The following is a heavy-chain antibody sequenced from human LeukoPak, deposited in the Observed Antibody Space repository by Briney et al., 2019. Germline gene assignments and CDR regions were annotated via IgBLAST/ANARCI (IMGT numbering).Heavy chain of an antibody. Sequence: PGGSLRLSCAASGFTFSNSAMNWVRQAPGKGLEWVTIISYDGSNKYYADSVKGRFTISRDNSQSTLYLQMNSLRTEDTAIYFCATLRFGSGSYYADYWGQGTQVTVSS. V-gene: IGHV3-30*04. CDR3: ATLRFGSGSYYADY. J-gene: IGHJ4*02. CDR2: ISYDGSNK. CDR1: GFTFSNSA. D-gene: IGHD3-10*01.